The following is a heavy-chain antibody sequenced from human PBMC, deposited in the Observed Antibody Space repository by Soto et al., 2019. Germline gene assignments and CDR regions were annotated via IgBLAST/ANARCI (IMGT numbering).Heavy chain of an antibody. CDR1: GYTLTNFY. Sequence: GASVKVSCKASGYTLTNFYIHWVRQAPGQGLEWMGIINPNDGSTNYAQNFQGRVTITTDTSTSTAYMELRSLRSDDTAVYYCAREYSTVTTSWDYYYYGMDVWGQGTTVTVSS. D-gene: IGHD4-4*01. V-gene: IGHV1-46*01. CDR2: INPNDGST. J-gene: IGHJ6*02. CDR3: AREYSTVTTSWDYYYYGMDV.